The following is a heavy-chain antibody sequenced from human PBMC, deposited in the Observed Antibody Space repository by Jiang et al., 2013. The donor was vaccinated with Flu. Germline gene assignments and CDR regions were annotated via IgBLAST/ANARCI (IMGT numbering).Heavy chain of an antibody. D-gene: IGHD6-19*01. Sequence: GSTYYADSVKDRFTISRDNSKNTLYLQMNSLRAEDTAVYYCAKEFSSGWPLRTDFDYWGQGTLVTVSS. CDR2: GST. CDR3: AKEFSSGWPLRTDFDY. V-gene: IGHV3-23*01. J-gene: IGHJ4*02.